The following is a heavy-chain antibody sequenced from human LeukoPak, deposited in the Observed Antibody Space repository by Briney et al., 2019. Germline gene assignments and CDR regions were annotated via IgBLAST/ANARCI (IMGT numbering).Heavy chain of an antibody. Sequence: GGSLRLSCAASGFTFDDYGMSWVRQAPGKGLEWVSGINWNGGSTGYADSVKGRFTTSRDNAKNSLYLQMNSLRAEDTALYHCARGSGYDPNWFDPWGQGTLVTVSS. CDR2: INWNGGST. V-gene: IGHV3-20*01. J-gene: IGHJ5*02. D-gene: IGHD5-12*01. CDR3: ARGSGYDPNWFDP. CDR1: GFTFDDYG.